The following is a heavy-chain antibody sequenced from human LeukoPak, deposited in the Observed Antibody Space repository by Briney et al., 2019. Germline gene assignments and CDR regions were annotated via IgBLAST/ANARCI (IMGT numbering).Heavy chain of an antibody. J-gene: IGHJ4*02. V-gene: IGHV3-23*01. CDR3: AKAYSFDSGSYYNDLPGIDY. CDR2: ISGSGGST. D-gene: IGHD3-10*01. Sequence: PGGSLRLSCAASGFTFSSYAMSWVRQAPGKGLEWVAAISGSGGSTYYADSVKGRFTISRDNSKNTLYLQMNSLRAEDTPLYYCAKAYSFDSGSYYNDLPGIDYWGQGTLVTVSS. CDR1: GFTFSSYA.